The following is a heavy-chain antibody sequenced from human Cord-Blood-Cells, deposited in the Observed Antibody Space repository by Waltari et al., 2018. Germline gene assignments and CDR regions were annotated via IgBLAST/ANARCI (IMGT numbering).Heavy chain of an antibody. V-gene: IGHV1-69*09. CDR2: IIPSLGIA. D-gene: IGHD4-17*01. J-gene: IGHJ4*02. Sequence: QVQLVQSGAEVKKPGSSVKVSCKASGGTFSSYAISWVRQAPGQGLEWMGRIIPSLGIANYAQKFQGRVTSTADKSTSTAYMELSSLRSEDTAVYYCASGENDYGGNSFDYWGQGTLVTVSS. CDR1: GGTFSSYA. CDR3: ASGENDYGGNSFDY.